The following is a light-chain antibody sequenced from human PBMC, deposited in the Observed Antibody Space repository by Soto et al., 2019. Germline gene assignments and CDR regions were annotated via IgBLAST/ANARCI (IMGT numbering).Light chain of an antibody. Sequence: EIVLTQSPGNLSLSPGERATLSCRASQSVTSDFLSWYQQKPGQAPRLLIYGASTRAAGVPDRFSGSGSGTDFTLTITRLEPEDFAVYYCQQYGRSSLMFTFGQGTKLEV. V-gene: IGKV3-20*01. CDR2: GAS. CDR1: QSVTSDF. CDR3: QQYGRSSLMFT. J-gene: IGKJ2*01.